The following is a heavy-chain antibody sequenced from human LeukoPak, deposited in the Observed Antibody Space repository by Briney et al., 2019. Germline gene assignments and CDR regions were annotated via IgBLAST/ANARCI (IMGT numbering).Heavy chain of an antibody. D-gene: IGHD2-2*01. CDR2: IYNSGST. Sequence: PSETLSLTCTVSGGSSSSYDWSWIRQPPGKGLEWIGYIYNSGSTHYNPSLKSRVTISVDTSKNQFSLKLNSVTAADTAVYYCARGGVVPTALPYYFDYWGQGALVTVSS. CDR3: ARGGVVPTALPYYFDY. CDR1: GGSSSSYD. J-gene: IGHJ4*02. V-gene: IGHV4-59*08.